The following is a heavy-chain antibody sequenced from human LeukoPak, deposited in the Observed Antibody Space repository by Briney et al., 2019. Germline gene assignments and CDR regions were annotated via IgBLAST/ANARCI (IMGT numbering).Heavy chain of an antibody. CDR3: ARDLRNYYGSGSSRFDP. D-gene: IGHD3-10*01. J-gene: IGHJ5*02. CDR2: INPNSGGT. V-gene: IGHV1-2*02. CDR1: GYTFIGYY. Sequence: ASVKVSCKASGYTFIGYYIHWVRQAPGQGLEWMGWINPNSGGTNYAQKFQGRVTMTRDTSISTAYMELSRLRSDDTAVFYCARDLRNYYGSGSSRFDPWGQGTLVTVSS.